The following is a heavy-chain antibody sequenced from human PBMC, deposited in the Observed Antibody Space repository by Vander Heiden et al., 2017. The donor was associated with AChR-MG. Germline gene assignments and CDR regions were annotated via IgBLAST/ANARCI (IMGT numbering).Heavy chain of an antibody. CDR1: GFTFSSSS. CDR2: ISSSSSTI. V-gene: IGHV3-48*01. Sequence: EAQLVESGGGLVPPGASLRLPCAASGFTFSSSSRNWDRQAPGKGLEWVSYISSSSSTIYYADSVKGRFTISRDNAKNSLYLQMNSLRAEDTAVYYCARYPSSGYYYGDAFDIWGQGTMVTVSS. J-gene: IGHJ3*02. D-gene: IGHD3-22*01. CDR3: ARYPSSGYYYGDAFDI.